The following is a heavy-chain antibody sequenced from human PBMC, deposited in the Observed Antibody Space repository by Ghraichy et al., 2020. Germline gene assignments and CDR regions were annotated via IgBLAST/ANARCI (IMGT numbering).Heavy chain of an antibody. V-gene: IGHV4-39*01. CDR1: GGSISSSSYY. J-gene: IGHJ5*02. CDR2: IYYSGST. Sequence: SETLSLTCTVSGGSISSSSYYWGWIRQPPGKGLEWIGSIYYSGSTYYNPSLKSRVTISVDTSKNQFSLKLSSVTAADTAVYYCARQGIVVVPAASNWFDPWGQGTLVTVSS. D-gene: IGHD2-2*01. CDR3: ARQGIVVVPAASNWFDP.